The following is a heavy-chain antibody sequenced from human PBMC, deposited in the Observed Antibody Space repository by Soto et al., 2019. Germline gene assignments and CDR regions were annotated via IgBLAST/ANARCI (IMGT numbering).Heavy chain of an antibody. CDR2: INPNSGGT. V-gene: IGHV1-2*04. J-gene: IGHJ3*02. D-gene: IGHD3-9*01. Sequence: ASVKVSCQASGYTFTGYYMHWVRQAPGQGLEWMGWINPNSGGTNYAQKFQGWVTMTRDTSISTAYMELSRLRSDDTAVYYCARAQYYDILTGYQDAFDIWGQGTMVTVSS. CDR1: GYTFTGYY. CDR3: ARAQYYDILTGYQDAFDI.